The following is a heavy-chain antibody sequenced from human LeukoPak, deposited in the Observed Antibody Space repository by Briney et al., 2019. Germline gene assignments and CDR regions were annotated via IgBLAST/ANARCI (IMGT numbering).Heavy chain of an antibody. J-gene: IGHJ4*02. Sequence: GGSLRLSCAASGFSVSTSYMSWVRQAPGKGLEYVSVLYDSGDTYYAESVKGRFTISRDNSKNTVYLQMNSLRAEDTAVYYCAKFLQTYFDCWGQGTLVTVSS. CDR2: LYDSGDT. CDR1: GFSVSTSY. CDR3: AKFLQTYFDC. V-gene: IGHV3-53*01. D-gene: IGHD2/OR15-2a*01.